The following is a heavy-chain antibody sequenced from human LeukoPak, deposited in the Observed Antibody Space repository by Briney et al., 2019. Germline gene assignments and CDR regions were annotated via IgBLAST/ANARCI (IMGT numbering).Heavy chain of an antibody. CDR2: IIPIFGTA. CDR1: GYTFTSYA. V-gene: IGHV1-69*13. D-gene: IGHD5-24*01. Sequence: SVKVSCTASGYTFTSYAISWVRQAPGQGLEWMGGIIPIFGTANYAQKFQGRVTITADESTSTAYMELSSLRSEDTAVYYCASGSPATMRDFDYWGQGTLVTVSS. CDR3: ASGSPATMRDFDY. J-gene: IGHJ4*02.